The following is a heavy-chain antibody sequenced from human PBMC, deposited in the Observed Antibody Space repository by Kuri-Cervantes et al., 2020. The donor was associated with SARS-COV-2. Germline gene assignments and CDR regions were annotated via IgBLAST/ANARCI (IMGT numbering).Heavy chain of an antibody. CDR3: AQRAWHYDSSGSFDY. V-gene: IGHV3-30-3*01. J-gene: IGHJ4*02. CDR2: ISYDGSNK. D-gene: IGHD3-22*01. Sequence: GESLKISCAASGFTFSSYAMHWVRQAPGKGLEWVAVISYDGSNKYYADSVKGRFTISRDNSKNTLCLQMNSLRAEDTAVYYCAQRAWHYDSSGSFDYWGQGTLVTVSS. CDR1: GFTFSSYA.